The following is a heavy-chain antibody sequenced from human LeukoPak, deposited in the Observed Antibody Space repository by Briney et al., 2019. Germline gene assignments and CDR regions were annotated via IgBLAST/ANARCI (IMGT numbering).Heavy chain of an antibody. CDR2: INHSGST. CDR3: ARGPDAYYEPDWFDP. CDR1: GGSFSGYY. D-gene: IGHD3-22*01. J-gene: IGHJ5*02. V-gene: IGHV4-34*01. Sequence: SSETLSLTCAVYGGSFSGYYWSWIRQPPGKGLEWIGEINHSGSTIYNPSLESRVTISVVTSKNQFSLKLRSVTAADTAVYYGARGPDAYYEPDWFDPWGQGTLVTVSS.